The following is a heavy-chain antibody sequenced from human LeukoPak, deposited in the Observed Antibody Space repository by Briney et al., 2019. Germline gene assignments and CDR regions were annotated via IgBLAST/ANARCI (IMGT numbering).Heavy chain of an antibody. Sequence: GGSLRLSCAASGFTFSSSLMHWVRQAPGKGLVWVSRITSDGSSTNYADSVKGRFTISRDNAKNTLYLQMNSLRAEDTAVYYCSRDMYGLGAYWGQGTLVTVSS. CDR2: ITSDGSST. D-gene: IGHD3-10*02. V-gene: IGHV3-74*01. J-gene: IGHJ4*02. CDR3: SRDMYGLGAY. CDR1: GFTFSSSL.